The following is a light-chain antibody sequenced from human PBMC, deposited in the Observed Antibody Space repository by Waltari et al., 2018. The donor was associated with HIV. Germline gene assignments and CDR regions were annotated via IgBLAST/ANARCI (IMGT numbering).Light chain of an antibody. CDR2: GQN. CDR3: ASWDDSLNGPV. J-gene: IGLJ2*01. CDR1: SSTIGSNT. Sequence: QSVLTQPPSTSGTPGQRVTISCSGSSSTIGSNTVSWFQQLPGKATKVLIYGQNQRPSGVPDRFSGCKSGTSASLAIGGLQSEDEADYYCASWDDSLNGPVFGGGTTLTVL. V-gene: IGLV1-44*01.